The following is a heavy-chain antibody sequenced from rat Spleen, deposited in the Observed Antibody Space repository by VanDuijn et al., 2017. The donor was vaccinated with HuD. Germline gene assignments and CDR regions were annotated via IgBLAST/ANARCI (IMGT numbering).Heavy chain of an antibody. CDR2: ISYDGRST. Sequence: EVQLVESGGGLVQPGNSLKLSCAASGFTFSDYNMAWVRQAPKKGLEWVTTISYDGRSTYYRDSVKGRFTISRDNAKSTLYLQMNSLRSEDTATYYCTRDFTYNNYFDYWGQGVMVTVSS. D-gene: IGHD1-6*01. J-gene: IGHJ2*01. CDR1: GFTFSDYN. V-gene: IGHV5-7*01. CDR3: TRDFTYNNYFDY.